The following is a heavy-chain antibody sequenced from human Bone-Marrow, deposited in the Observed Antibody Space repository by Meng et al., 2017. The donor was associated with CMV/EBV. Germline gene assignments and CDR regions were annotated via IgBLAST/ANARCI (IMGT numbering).Heavy chain of an antibody. CDR1: GYTFSSYG. CDR3: ARVGKFGWFDP. D-gene: IGHD3-10*01. V-gene: IGHV1-18*01. CDR2: ISGYNGNT. J-gene: IGHJ5*02. Sequence: ASVKVSCKASGYTFSSYGISWVRQAPGQGLEWMGWISGYNGNTKYAQNLQGRISMATDTSTSTAYMELTSLRSDDTAVYYCARVGKFGWFDPWGQGTLVTVSS.